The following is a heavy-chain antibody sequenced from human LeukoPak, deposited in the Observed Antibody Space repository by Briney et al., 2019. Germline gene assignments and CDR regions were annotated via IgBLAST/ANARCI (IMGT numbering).Heavy chain of an antibody. V-gene: IGHV1-18*01. J-gene: IGHJ4*02. CDR3: AVRPEYSSGLDY. D-gene: IGHD6-19*01. CDR1: GYTFTSYG. Sequence: ASVKVSCKASGYTFTSYGISWVRQAPGQGLEWMGWISAYNGNTNYAQKVQGRVTMTTDTSTSTAYMELRSLRSEDTAVYYCAVRPEYSSGLDYWGQGTLVTVSS. CDR2: ISAYNGNT.